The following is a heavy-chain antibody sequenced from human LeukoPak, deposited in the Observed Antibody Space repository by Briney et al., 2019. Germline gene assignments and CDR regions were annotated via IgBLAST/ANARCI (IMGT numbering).Heavy chain of an antibody. CDR3: ARGRPGLRYFDWLAAGYYFDY. CDR1: GGAFGGYY. D-gene: IGHD3-9*01. J-gene: IGHJ4*02. Sequence: KPSETLSLTCAVYGGAFGGYYWGWIRQPPGKGLEWVGEINHSGSTNHNPSLKSRVTISVDTSKNQFSLKLSSVTAADTAVYYRARGRPGLRYFDWLAAGYYFDYWGQGTLVTVSS. V-gene: IGHV4-34*01. CDR2: INHSGST.